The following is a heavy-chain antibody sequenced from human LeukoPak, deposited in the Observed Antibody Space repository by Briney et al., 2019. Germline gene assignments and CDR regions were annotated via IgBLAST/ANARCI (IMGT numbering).Heavy chain of an antibody. D-gene: IGHD3-9*01. CDR2: ISYDGSNK. CDR1: GFTFSSYA. J-gene: IGHJ4*02. CDR3: ARAGRYFDW. Sequence: GGSLRLSCAASGFTFSSYAMHWVRQAPGKGLEWVAVISYDGSNKYYADSVKGRFTISRDNSKNTLYLQMNSLRAEDTAVYYCARAGRYFDWWGQGTLVAVSS. V-gene: IGHV3-30*04.